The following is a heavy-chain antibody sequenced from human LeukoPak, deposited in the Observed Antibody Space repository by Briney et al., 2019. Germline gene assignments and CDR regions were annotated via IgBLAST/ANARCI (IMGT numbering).Heavy chain of an antibody. J-gene: IGHJ4*02. CDR1: GGTFNIYA. D-gene: IGHD5-24*01. V-gene: IGHV1-69*10. CDR2: IIPILGIA. CDR3: ASSGRDGYTGGEGFDY. Sequence: SVSLSYKVSGGTFNIYAIRWVPQARGQGREWMGRIIPILGIANYAQKFQGRVTITADKSTSTAYMELSSLRSEDTAVYYCASSGRDGYTGGEGFDYWGQGTLVTVSS.